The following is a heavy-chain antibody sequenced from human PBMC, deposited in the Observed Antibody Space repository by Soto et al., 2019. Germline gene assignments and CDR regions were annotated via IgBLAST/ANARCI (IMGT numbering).Heavy chain of an antibody. CDR2: ISYDGSNK. Sequence: QVQLVESGGGVVQPGRSLRLSCAASGFTFSSYAMHWVRQAPGKGLEWVAVISYDGSNKYYADSVKGRFTISRDNSKNSLFLQLISRRAADTAVYYCARGGGSSSSLYYYYCMDVWGHGTTVTVSS. V-gene: IGHV3-30-3*01. CDR1: GFTFSSYA. CDR3: ARGGGSSSSLYYYYCMDV. J-gene: IGHJ6*02. D-gene: IGHD6-6*01.